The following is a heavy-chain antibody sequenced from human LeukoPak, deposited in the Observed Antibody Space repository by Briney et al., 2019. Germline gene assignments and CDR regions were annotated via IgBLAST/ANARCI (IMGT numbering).Heavy chain of an antibody. J-gene: IGHJ6*02. V-gene: IGHV4-59*11. CDR3: ARGYGGGVYYYYYGMDV. CDR1: GGFISSHY. CDR2: VYYSGST. Sequence: SETLSLTCNVSGGFISSHYWTWIRQPPGKGLEWIGYVYYSGSTNYNPSLKSRVTISVDTSNNQFSLKLTSLTAADTAVYSCARGYGGGVYYYYYGMDVWGQGTTVTVSS. D-gene: IGHD5-18*01.